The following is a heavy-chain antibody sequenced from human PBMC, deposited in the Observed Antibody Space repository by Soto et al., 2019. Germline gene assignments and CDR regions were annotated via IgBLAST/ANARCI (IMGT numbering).Heavy chain of an antibody. CDR3: AKDMEGDGYNFAFDI. J-gene: IGHJ3*02. D-gene: IGHD1-1*01. CDR1: GFTFDDYA. CDR2: ISWNSGSI. Sequence: GGSLRLSCAASGFTFDDYAMHWVRQAPGKGLEWVSGISWNSGSIGYADSVKGRFTISRDNAKNSLYLQMNSLGAEDTALYYCAKDMEGDGYNFAFDIWGLGKIVTVSS. V-gene: IGHV3-9*01.